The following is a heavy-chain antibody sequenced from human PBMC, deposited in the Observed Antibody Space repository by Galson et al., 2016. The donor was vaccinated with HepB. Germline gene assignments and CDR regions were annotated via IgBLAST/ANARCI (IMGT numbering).Heavy chain of an antibody. V-gene: IGHV7-4-1*02. J-gene: IGHJ4*02. Sequence: SVKVSCKASGYTFMNYAMNWVRQAPGQGLEWMGLFNPKTGIPTYVQGFTGRFVFTLDMSVNTAYLEINDLEPEDTAVYYCAKDCPDFGYYFDSWGQGTLVTVSS. D-gene: IGHD3-16*01. CDR2: FNPKTGIP. CDR1: GYTFMNYA. CDR3: AKDCPDFGYYFDS.